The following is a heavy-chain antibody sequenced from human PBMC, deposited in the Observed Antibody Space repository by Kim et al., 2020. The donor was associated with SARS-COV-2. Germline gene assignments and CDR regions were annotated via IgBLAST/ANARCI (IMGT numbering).Heavy chain of an antibody. CDR2: ISWNSGSI. Sequence: GGSLRLSCAASGFTFGDYAMYWVRQLPGKGLEWVSRISWNSGSIDYADSVKGRFIISRDNAKNSLYLQMNSLRTEDTALYYCAKRPPSGWYFDLWGRGTLVTVSS. CDR3: AKRPPSGWYFDL. CDR1: GFTFGDYA. J-gene: IGHJ2*01. V-gene: IGHV3-9*01.